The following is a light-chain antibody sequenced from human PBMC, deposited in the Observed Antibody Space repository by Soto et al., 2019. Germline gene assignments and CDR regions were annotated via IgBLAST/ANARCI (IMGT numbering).Light chain of an antibody. V-gene: IGLV2-8*01. CDR3: SSYEGSNNVV. CDR1: SSDVGGYNY. J-gene: IGLJ2*01. CDR2: EVS. Sequence: QSALTQPPSASGSPGQSVTISCTGTSSDVGGYNYVSWYQQHPGKAPKLMIYEVSKRPSGVPDRVSGSKSGNTASLTVSGLQAEDEADYYCSSYEGSNNVVFGGGTKLTVL.